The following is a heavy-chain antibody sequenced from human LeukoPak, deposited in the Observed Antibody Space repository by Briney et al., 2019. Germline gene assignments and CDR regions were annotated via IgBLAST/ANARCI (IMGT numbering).Heavy chain of an antibody. V-gene: IGHV4-39*07. CDR3: ARELSSGSYGGDWFDP. Sequence: SETLSLTCTVSGGSISSSSYYWGWIRQPPGKGLEWIGSIYYSGSTYYNPSLKSRVTISVDTSKNQFSLKLSSVTAADTAVYYCARELSSGSYGGDWFDPWGQGTLVTVSS. J-gene: IGHJ5*02. CDR1: GGSISSSSYY. D-gene: IGHD1-26*01. CDR2: IYYSGST.